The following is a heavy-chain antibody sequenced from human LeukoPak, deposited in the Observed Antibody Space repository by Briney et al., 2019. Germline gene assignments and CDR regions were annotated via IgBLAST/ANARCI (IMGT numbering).Heavy chain of an antibody. V-gene: IGHV3-23*01. CDR1: GFTFSSYA. Sequence: GGSLRLSCAASGFTFSSYAMSWVRQAPGKGLEWVSAISGSGGSTYYADSVKGRFTISRDNSKNTLYLQMNSLRAEDTAVYYCAKEKWERAFGESYFDYWGQGTLVTVSS. D-gene: IGHD3-10*01. CDR3: AKEKWERAFGESYFDY. CDR2: ISGSGGST. J-gene: IGHJ4*02.